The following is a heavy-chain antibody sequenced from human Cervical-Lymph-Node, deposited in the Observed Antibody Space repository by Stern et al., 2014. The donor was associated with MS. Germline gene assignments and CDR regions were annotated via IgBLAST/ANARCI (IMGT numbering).Heavy chain of an antibody. CDR3: AAGRGFPEHGDPIDY. V-gene: IGHV1-58*01. CDR2: IVVGSGNT. J-gene: IGHJ4*02. CDR1: GFTLSKSA. D-gene: IGHD4-17*01. Sequence: QMQLVQSGPEVKKPGTSLKVSCKASGFTLSKSAVQWVRQSRGQGLEWIGWIVVGSGNTNYAQKLRERVTLTRDMSTNTAYMSLSSLISEDTAVYYCAAGRGFPEHGDPIDYWGQGTLVTVSS.